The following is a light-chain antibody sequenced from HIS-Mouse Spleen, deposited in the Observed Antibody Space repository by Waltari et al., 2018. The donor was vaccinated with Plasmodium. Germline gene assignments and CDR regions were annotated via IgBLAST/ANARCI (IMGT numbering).Light chain of an antibody. CDR1: SSDVGSYNL. Sequence: QSALTQPASVSGSPGQSITISCTGTSSDVGSYNLVSWYQQHPGKAPELMIYEGSKRPSVVSHRFSGSKSGNTASLTISGLQAEDEADYYCCSYAGSSTFGVFGGGTKLTVL. CDR3: CSYAGSSTFGV. V-gene: IGLV2-23*03. J-gene: IGLJ3*02. CDR2: EGS.